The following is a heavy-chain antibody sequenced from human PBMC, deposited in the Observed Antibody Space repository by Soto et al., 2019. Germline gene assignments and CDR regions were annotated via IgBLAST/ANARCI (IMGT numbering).Heavy chain of an antibody. D-gene: IGHD2-15*01. CDR3: ARVYRQPYIVVVVAASTHAFDI. J-gene: IGHJ3*02. CDR1: GYTFTSYY. CDR2: INPSGGST. V-gene: IGHV1-46*03. Sequence: QVQLVQSGAEVKKPGASVKVSCKASGYTFTSYYMHWVRQAPGQGLEWMGIINPSGGSTSYAQKFQGRVTMTRDTSTSTVYMELSSLRSEDTAVYYCARVYRQPYIVVVVAASTHAFDIWGQGTMVTFSS.